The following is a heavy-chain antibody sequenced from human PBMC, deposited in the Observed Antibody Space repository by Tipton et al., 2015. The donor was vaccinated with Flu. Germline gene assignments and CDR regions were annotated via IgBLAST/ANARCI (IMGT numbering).Heavy chain of an antibody. J-gene: IGHJ4*02. CDR3: ATFARITMVQGVPYFDY. CDR1: GGSFSGYY. CDR2: ISSSGSTI. Sequence: LSLTCAVYGGSFSGYYWSWIRQPPGKGLEWVSYISSSGSTIYYADSVKGRFTISRDNAKNSLYLQMNSLRAEDTAVYYCATFARITMVQGVPYFDYWGQGTLVTVSS. V-gene: IGHV3-11*04. D-gene: IGHD3-10*01.